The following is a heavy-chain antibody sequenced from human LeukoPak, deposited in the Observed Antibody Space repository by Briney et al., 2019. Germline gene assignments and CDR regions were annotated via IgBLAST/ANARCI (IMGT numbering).Heavy chain of an antibody. CDR3: ARGDYYGSPKVVAA. Sequence: PLASVKVSCKASGYTFTSYAMNWVRQAPGQGLEWVGWINPNSGDTNYAQKFQDRVTMTRDTSISTAYIELNFLRSDDTAVFYCARGDYYGSPKVVAAWGQGTLVTVSS. CDR2: INPNSGDT. CDR1: GYTFTSYA. J-gene: IGHJ5*02. D-gene: IGHD3-10*01. V-gene: IGHV1-2*02.